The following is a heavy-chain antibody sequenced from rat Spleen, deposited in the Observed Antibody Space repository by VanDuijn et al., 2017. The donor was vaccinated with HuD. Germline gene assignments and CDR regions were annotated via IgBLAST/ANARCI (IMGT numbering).Heavy chain of an antibody. CDR3: ARDYYSGDVFDY. CDR2: MWSGGST. CDR1: GFSLTSYN. D-gene: IGHD1-1*01. J-gene: IGHJ2*01. V-gene: IGHV2-45*01. Sequence: QVQLKESGPGLVQPSQTLSLTCTVSGFSLTSYNVHWVRQPPGKGLEWMGVMWSGGSTDYNSALKSRLSISRDTSKNQVSLKMNSLQSEDTTTYYCARDYYSGDVFDYWGQGVMVTVSS.